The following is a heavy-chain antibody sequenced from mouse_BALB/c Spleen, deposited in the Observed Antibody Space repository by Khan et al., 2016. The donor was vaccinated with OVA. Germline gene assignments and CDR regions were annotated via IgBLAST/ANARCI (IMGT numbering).Heavy chain of an antibody. D-gene: IGHD1-1*01. CDR2: ICPGSSNT. V-gene: IGHV1S26*01. CDR3: AREDYYARTNGSFAY. Sequence: QVQLKQSGAELVRPGTSVKMSCKASGYTLTSYRIHWVRQRPGQGLEWIGHICPGSSNTYYNDIFKDKAALTVDKSSSTAYIQLSSLTSEDSAVYYGAREDYYARTNGSFAYWGQGTLVTVSA. J-gene: IGHJ3*01. CDR1: GYTLTSYR.